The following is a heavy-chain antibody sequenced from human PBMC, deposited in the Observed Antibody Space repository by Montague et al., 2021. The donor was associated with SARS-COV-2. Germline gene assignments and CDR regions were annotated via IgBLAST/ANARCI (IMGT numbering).Heavy chain of an antibody. CDR2: XYWDDDE. D-gene: IGHD3-9*01. V-gene: IGHV2-70*01. CDR3: ARIRDYDILTGSYSGFDY. Sequence: PALVTPTQTLTLTCTFSGFSLSTSGMWVSWIRPPPGKALEWLALXYWDDDEYYSTSLKTRLTISKDTSKNQVVLTMTNMDPVDTATYYCARIRDYDILTGSYSGFDYWGQGTLVTVSS. CDR1: GFSLSTSGMW. J-gene: IGHJ4*02.